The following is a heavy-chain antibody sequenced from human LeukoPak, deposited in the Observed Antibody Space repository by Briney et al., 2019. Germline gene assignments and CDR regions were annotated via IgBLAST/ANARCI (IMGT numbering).Heavy chain of an antibody. CDR1: GYTFTSYA. CDR3: ARWVSGSSYRRITMIVVGPVYYFDY. J-gene: IGHJ4*02. D-gene: IGHD3-22*01. V-gene: IGHV1-3*03. Sequence: ASVKVSCKASGYTFTSYAMHWVRQAPGQRLEWMGWINAGNGNTKYSQEFQGRVTITRDTSASTAYMELSSLRSEDTAVYYCARWVSGSSYRRITMIVVGPVYYFDYWGQGTLVTVAS. CDR2: INAGNGNT.